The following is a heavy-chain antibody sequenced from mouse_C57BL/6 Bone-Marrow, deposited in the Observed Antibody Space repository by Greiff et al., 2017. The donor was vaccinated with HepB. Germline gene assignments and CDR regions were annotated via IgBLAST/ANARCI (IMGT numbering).Heavy chain of an antibody. CDR3: VRHGTAQATGAMDY. Sequence: GGGLVQPKGSLKLSCAASGFSFNTYAMNWVRQAPGKGLEWVARIRSKSNNYATYYADSVKDRFTISRDDSESMLYLQMNNLKTEDTAMYYCVRHGTAQATGAMDYWGQGTSVTVSS. CDR1: GFSFNTYA. V-gene: IGHV10-1*01. D-gene: IGHD3-2*02. CDR2: IRSKSNNYAT. J-gene: IGHJ4*01.